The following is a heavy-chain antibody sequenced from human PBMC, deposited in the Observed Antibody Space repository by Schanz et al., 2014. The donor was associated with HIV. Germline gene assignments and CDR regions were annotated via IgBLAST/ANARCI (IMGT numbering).Heavy chain of an antibody. CDR2: ISGSSIT. J-gene: IGHJ2*01. V-gene: IGHV3-74*01. Sequence: EVQLVESGGGLVQPGGSLRLSCAASGFTFSSYWMHWVRQAPGKGLVWVSAISGSSITYSADSVKGRFTISRDNSKNTLYLQMNSLRAEDTAVYYCALSRPSGYGGSWYFDLWGRGTLVAVSS. CDR3: ALSRPSGYGGSWYFDL. D-gene: IGHD2-15*01. CDR1: GFTFSSYW.